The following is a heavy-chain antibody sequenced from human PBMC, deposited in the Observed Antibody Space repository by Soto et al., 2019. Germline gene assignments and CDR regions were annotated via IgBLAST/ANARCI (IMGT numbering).Heavy chain of an antibody. D-gene: IGHD1-26*01. CDR3: ANWGKSGSDF. Sequence: EVLLLESGGGLVQHWGSLSLSGAASGFTFSFYPMSWVRQAPGKGLEWVSGISSSAGTNYYADPVKGRFNISRDNSKNTLDLQMASRRAEDTAVYYCANWGKSGSDFLGQATLVTVSA. J-gene: IGHJ4*02. CDR1: GFTFSFYP. CDR2: ISSSAGTN. V-gene: IGHV3-23*01.